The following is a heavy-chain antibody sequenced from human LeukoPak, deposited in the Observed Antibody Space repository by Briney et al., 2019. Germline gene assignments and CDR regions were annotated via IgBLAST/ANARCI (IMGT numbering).Heavy chain of an antibody. CDR1: GFTVSSNY. Sequence: GGSLRLSCAASGFTVSSNYMSWVRQAPGKGQEWVSVIYSGGSTYYADSVKGRFTISRDNSKNTLYLQMNSLRAEDTAVYYCARDTKGHQHRFDYWGQGTLVTVSS. J-gene: IGHJ4*02. CDR3: ARDTKGHQHRFDY. D-gene: IGHD5-18*01. CDR2: IYSGGST. V-gene: IGHV3-66*02.